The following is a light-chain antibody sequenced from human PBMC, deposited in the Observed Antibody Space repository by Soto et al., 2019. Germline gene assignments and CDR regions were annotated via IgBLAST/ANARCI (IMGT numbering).Light chain of an antibody. CDR1: SSDVGGYNY. J-gene: IGLJ1*01. CDR3: SSHTSSSTRGV. Sequence: QSALTQPASVSGSPGQSITISCTGTSSDVGGYNYVSWYQQHPGKAPKLMIYDVSNRPSGVSNRFSGSKSGNTASLTISGLQAEDEADYYCSSHTSSSTRGVFGTGTKVTVL. CDR2: DVS. V-gene: IGLV2-14*01.